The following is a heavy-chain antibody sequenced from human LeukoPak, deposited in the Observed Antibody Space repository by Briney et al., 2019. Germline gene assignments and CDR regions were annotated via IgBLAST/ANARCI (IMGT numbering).Heavy chain of an antibody. CDR3: ARSPMYWYFDL. Sequence: SETLSLTCTFSTGSISSYYWSWIRQPPGKRLEWIGYIYYTGSHTYNPSLQSRVTMSVDTSRNQFSLNLSSVTAADTAVYYCARSPMYWYFDLWGRGTLVTVSS. CDR2: IYYTGSH. CDR1: TGSISSYY. J-gene: IGHJ2*01. V-gene: IGHV4-59*01. D-gene: IGHD2-2*01.